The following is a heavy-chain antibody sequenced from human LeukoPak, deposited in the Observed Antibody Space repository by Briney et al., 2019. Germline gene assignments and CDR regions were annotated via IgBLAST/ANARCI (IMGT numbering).Heavy chain of an antibody. Sequence: GRSLRLSCAASGFTFSSYAMHWVRQAPGKGLEWVAVISHDGSNKYYADSVKGRFTISRDDSKNTLYLQMNSLRAEDTAVYYCARDGLRFSRYYYYMDVWGKGTTVTVSS. J-gene: IGHJ6*03. D-gene: IGHD3-3*01. CDR3: ARDGLRFSRYYYYMDV. V-gene: IGHV3-30-3*01. CDR2: ISHDGSNK. CDR1: GFTFSSYA.